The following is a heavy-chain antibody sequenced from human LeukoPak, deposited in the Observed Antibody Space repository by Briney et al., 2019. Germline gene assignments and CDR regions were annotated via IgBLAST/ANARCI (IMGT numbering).Heavy chain of an antibody. CDR2: ISYDGSNK. CDR1: GFTFSSYA. CDR3: ARAGYDFWSGHAYFDY. V-gene: IGHV3-30*04. D-gene: IGHD3-3*01. Sequence: GGSLRLSCAASGFTFSSYAMHWVRQAPGKGLEWEAVISYDGSNKYYADSVKGRFTISRDNSKNTLYLQMNSLRAEDTAVYYCARAGYDFWSGHAYFDYWGQGTLVTVSS. J-gene: IGHJ4*02.